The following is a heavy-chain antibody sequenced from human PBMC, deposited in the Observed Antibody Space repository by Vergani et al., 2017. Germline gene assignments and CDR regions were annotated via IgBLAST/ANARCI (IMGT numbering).Heavy chain of an antibody. V-gene: IGHV1-69*09. CDR3: ARDFGSGPYNY. CDR1: GYTFTGYY. J-gene: IGHJ4*02. D-gene: IGHD2-15*01. CDR2: IIPILGIA. Sequence: QVQLVQSGAEVKKPGSSVKVSCKASGYTFTGYYMHWVRQAPGQGLEWMGRIIPILGIANYAQKFQGRVTITADKSTSTAYMELSSLRSEDTAVYYCARDFGSGPYNYWGQGTLVTVSS.